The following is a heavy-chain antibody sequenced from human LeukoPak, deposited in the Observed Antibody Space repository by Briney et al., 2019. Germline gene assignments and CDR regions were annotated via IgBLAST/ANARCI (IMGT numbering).Heavy chain of an antibody. CDR3: ARSGSAMVRGVPWRGNWFDP. Sequence: ASVKVSCKASGYTFTSYAMHWVRQAPGQRLEWMGWINAGNGNTKYSQKFQGRVTITRDTSASTAYMELSSLRSEDTAMYYCARSGSAMVRGVPWRGNWFDPWGQGTLVTVSS. V-gene: IGHV1-3*01. D-gene: IGHD3-10*01. CDR2: INAGNGNT. J-gene: IGHJ5*02. CDR1: GYTFTSYA.